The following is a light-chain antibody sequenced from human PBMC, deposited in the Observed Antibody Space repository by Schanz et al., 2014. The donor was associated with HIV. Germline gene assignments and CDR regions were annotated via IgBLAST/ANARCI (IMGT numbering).Light chain of an antibody. V-gene: IGKV3-11*01. CDR3: QQLASYPLT. J-gene: IGKJ4*01. CDR2: DVS. Sequence: DIVLTQFPGTLSLSPGEAATLSCRASQSVSSYLAWYQQKPGQAPRLLIYDVSDRAAGVSARFSGSGSGTDFTLTISSLEPEDFATYYCQQLASYPLTFGGGTKVEIK. CDR1: QSVSSY.